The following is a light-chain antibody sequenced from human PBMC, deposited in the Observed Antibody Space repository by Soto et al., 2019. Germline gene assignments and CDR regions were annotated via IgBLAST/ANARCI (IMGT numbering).Light chain of an antibody. Sequence: QSALTQPRSVSGSPGQSVTISCTGTNSDIGGYNFVSWYQQHPGKAPKVMIYDVNRRPSGVPDRFSGSKSGNTASLTISGLQAEDEADYFCCSYAGPYTVGVFGGGTKLTVL. V-gene: IGLV2-11*01. CDR1: NSDIGGYNF. J-gene: IGLJ3*02. CDR2: DVN. CDR3: CSYAGPYTVGV.